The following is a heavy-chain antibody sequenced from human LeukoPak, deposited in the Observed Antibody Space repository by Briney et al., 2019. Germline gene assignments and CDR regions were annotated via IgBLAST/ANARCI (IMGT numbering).Heavy chain of an antibody. V-gene: IGHV7-4-1*02. CDR3: ANSRWEGSGYFPVPDEMMPDAFDI. D-gene: IGHD3-22*01. CDR2: INTNTGNP. CDR1: GYTFTSYA. Sequence: ASVKVSCKASGYTFTSYAMNWVRQAPGQGLEWMGWINTNTGNPTYAQGFTGRFVFSLDTSVSTAYLQISSLKAEDTAVYYCANSRWEGSGYFPVPDEMMPDAFDIWGQGTMVTVSS. J-gene: IGHJ3*02.